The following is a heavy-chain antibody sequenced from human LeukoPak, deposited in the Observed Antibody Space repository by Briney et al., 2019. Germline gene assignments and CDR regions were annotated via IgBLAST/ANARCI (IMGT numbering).Heavy chain of an antibody. J-gene: IGHJ4*02. D-gene: IGHD6-13*01. V-gene: IGHV5-51*01. CDR2: IYPGDSDT. Sequence: GESLKISCKGSGYSFTSYWIGWVRQMPGKGLEWMGIIYPGDSDTRYSPSFQGQVTISADKSISTAYLQWSSLKASDTAMYYCARLRIAAAGMVYGYFDYWGQGTLVTVSS. CDR3: ARLRIAAAGMVYGYFDY. CDR1: GYSFTSYW.